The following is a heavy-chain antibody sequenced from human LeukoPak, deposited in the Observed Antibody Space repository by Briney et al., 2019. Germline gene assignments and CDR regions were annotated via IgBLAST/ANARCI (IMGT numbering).Heavy chain of an antibody. J-gene: IGHJ3*02. CDR1: EYIFTNYA. CDR2: INAGSGNT. V-gene: IGHV1-3*01. CDR3: ARSSLISFHGDSFYI. D-gene: IGHD3-16*01. Sequence: ASVKVSCKASEYIFTNYAMHWVRQAPGQRLEWMGWINAGSGNTKFSQKVQGRVSITRDTSATTAYMELSSLRSEDTAVYYCARSSLISFHGDSFYIWGQGTMVTVSS.